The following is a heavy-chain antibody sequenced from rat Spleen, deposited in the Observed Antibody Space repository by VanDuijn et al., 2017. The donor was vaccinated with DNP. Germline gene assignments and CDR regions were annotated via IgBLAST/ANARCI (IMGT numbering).Heavy chain of an antibody. J-gene: IGHJ2*01. CDR3: ASGPNYGAYSDYFNY. CDR2: INKDSSTI. Sequence: EVKLVESGGGLVQPGRSLKLSCEASGFNFNEYWMGWVRQAPGKGLEWIGEINKDSSTIDYNPSLKDKFTVSRDNVQNTLYLQMSKLGSEDTAIYYCASGPNYGAYSDYFNYWGQGVMVTVSS. V-gene: IGHV4-2*01. D-gene: IGHD1-11*01. CDR1: GFNFNEYW.